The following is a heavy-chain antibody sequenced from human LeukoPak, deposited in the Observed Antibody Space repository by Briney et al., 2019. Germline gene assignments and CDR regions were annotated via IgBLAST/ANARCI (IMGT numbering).Heavy chain of an antibody. J-gene: IGHJ4*02. CDR1: GFTFSSYA. Sequence: GGSLRLSCAASGFTFSSYAMHWVRKAPGKGLEYVSAISSNGGSTYYANSVKGRFTISRDNSKNTLYLQMGSLRAEDMAVYYCARDPRGGWLQLPHYYFDYWGQGTLVTVSS. V-gene: IGHV3-64*01. CDR3: ARDPRGGWLQLPHYYFDY. CDR2: ISSNGGST. D-gene: IGHD5-24*01.